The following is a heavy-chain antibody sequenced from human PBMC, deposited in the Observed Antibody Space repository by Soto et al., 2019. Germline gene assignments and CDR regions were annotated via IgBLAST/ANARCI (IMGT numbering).Heavy chain of an antibody. V-gene: IGHV3-15*01. CDR3: STFFFVLGPSRVRRVF. J-gene: IGHJ4*02. D-gene: IGHD3-16*01. Sequence: GGSLRLSCAASGVGFSTSWMSWVRQAPGKGLEWVGRILSKNDGGTTDYPAPVKGRFIISRDDSKNELYLQMNGLKTEDTAVYYCSTFFFVLGPSRVRRVFWGPGILLTV. CDR2: ILSKNDGGTT. CDR1: GVGFSTSW.